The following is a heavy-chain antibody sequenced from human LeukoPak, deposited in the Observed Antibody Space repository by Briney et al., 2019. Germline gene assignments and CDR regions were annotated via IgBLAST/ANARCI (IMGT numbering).Heavy chain of an antibody. D-gene: IGHD3-16*01. CDR2: ISGSGGTT. J-gene: IGHJ6*02. CDR3: ARGGGLDV. CDR1: GFTFNNYA. Sequence: PGGSLRLSCAASGFTFNNYAMSWVRQAPGKGLEWASAISGSGGTTYYTDSVKGRFTISRDNAKNSLYLQMSNLRAEDTAVYFCARGGGLDVWGQGATVTVSS. V-gene: IGHV3-23*01.